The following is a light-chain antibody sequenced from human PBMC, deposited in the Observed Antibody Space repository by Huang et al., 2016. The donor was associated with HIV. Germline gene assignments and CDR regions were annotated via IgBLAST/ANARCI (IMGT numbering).Light chain of an antibody. CDR1: QSVSSY. Sequence: EIVLTQSPATLSLSPGERAPLSCRASQSVSSYLAWYQQKPGQAPRLLIYDASNRATGSSARFSGSGSGTDFTLTISSLEPEDFAVYYCQQRSNWPFTFGGGTNVEIK. J-gene: IGKJ4*01. V-gene: IGKV3-11*01. CDR2: DAS. CDR3: QQRSNWPFT.